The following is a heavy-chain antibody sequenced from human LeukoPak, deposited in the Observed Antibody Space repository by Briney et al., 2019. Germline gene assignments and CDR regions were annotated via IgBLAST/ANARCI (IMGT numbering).Heavy chain of an antibody. CDR3: ARGGGLDV. CDR1: GFTFSSYW. J-gene: IGHJ6*02. Sequence: QAGGSLRRSCAASGFTFSSYWMNWARQAPGKGLEWVASINHNGNVNYYVDSVKGRLTISRDNAKNSLYLQMSNLRAEDTAVYFCARGGGLDVWGQGATVTVSS. V-gene: IGHV3-7*03. CDR2: INHNGNVN.